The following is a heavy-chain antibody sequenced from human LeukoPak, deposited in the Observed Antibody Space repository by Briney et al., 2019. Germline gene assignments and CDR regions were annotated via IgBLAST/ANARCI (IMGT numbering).Heavy chain of an antibody. J-gene: IGHJ4*02. Sequence: GGALRLSCAASGFTFSNYGMHWVRQAPGKGLEGVTLIRYDGSIKYYADSVKGRFTISRDNSKNTLYLQMHSLRAEDTAVYYCAKALGPAMVRGVIHYWGQGILVTVSS. CDR1: GFTFSNYG. V-gene: IGHV3-30*02. CDR2: IRYDGSIK. D-gene: IGHD3-10*01. CDR3: AKALGPAMVRGVIHY.